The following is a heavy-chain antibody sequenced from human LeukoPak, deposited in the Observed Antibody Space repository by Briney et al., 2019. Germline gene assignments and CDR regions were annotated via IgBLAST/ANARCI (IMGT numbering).Heavy chain of an antibody. V-gene: IGHV4-34*01. D-gene: IGHD3-3*01. CDR3: ARGNMYYDFWSGYLFDP. CDR1: GGSFSGYY. CDR2: INHSGST. Sequence: SETLSLTCAVYGGSFSGYYWSWIRQPPGKGLEWIGEINHSGSTNYNPSLKSRVTISVDTSKNQFSLKLSSVTAADTAVYYCARGNMYYDFWSGYLFDPWGQGTLVTVSS. J-gene: IGHJ5*02.